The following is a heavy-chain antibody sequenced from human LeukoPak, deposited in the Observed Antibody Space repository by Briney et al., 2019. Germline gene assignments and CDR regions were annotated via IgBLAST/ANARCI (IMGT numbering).Heavy chain of an antibody. CDR1: GDSISSGDYY. CDR3: ARKQAASTYNHFDY. Sequence: PSQTLSLTCTVSGDSISSGDYYWSWIRQPPGKGLEWIGEINHSGSTNYNPSLKSRVTISVDTSKNQFSLKLSSVTAADTAVYYCARKQAASTYNHFDYWGQGTLVTVSS. V-gene: IGHV4-30-4*08. CDR2: INHSGST. J-gene: IGHJ4*02. D-gene: IGHD2-15*01.